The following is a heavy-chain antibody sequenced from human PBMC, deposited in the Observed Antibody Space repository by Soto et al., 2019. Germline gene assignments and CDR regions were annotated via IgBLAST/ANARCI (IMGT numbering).Heavy chain of an antibody. V-gene: IGHV1-69*02. J-gene: IGHJ2*01. CDR3: ARAMIAAAGTSRYFDL. CDR2: IIPIVGIA. Sequence: QVQLVQSGAEVKKPGSSMKVSCKASGGTFSSYTISWVRQAPGQGLEWMGRIIPIVGIANYAQKFQGKVTLTADKSTSTAYMELSSLRSEDTAVYYCARAMIAAAGTSRYFDLWGRGTLVTVSS. D-gene: IGHD6-13*01. CDR1: GGTFSSYT.